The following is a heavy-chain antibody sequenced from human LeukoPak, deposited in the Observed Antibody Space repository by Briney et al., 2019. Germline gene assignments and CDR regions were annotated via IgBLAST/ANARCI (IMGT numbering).Heavy chain of an antibody. CDR2: VIPILRTP. J-gene: IGHJ4*02. V-gene: IGHV1-69*13. D-gene: IGHD3-22*01. CDR1: GGTFNIYA. Sequence: ASVKVSCKASGGTFNIYAITWVRQAPGQGVEWMGGVIPILRTPDYAQKFQDRLTITADEFTNTVYMELSSLRSEDTALYYCARKGAVYYDSSGYPYWGQGTLVTVSS. CDR3: ARKGAVYYDSSGYPY.